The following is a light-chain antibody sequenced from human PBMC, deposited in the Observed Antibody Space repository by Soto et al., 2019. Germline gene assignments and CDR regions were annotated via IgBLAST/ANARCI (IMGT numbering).Light chain of an antibody. J-gene: IGLJ2*01. CDR1: RSDIGGYNY. CDR2: EVN. Sequence: QSVLTQSASVSGSPGQSITISCTGTRSDIGGYNYVSWFQQHPGEAPKLMIYEVNNRPSGVSNRFSGSKSGNTASLTISGLQAEDEADYYCSSFTTRSTVVFGGGTKLTVL. CDR3: SSFTTRSTVV. V-gene: IGLV2-14*01.